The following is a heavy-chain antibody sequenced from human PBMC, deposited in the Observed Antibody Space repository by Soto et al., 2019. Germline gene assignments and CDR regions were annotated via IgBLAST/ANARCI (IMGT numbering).Heavy chain of an antibody. V-gene: IGHV1-69*01. D-gene: IGHD6-19*01. CDR2: IIPIFGTA. CDR3: ARDASSGWYREYWFDP. J-gene: IGHJ5*02. CDR1: GGTFSSYA. Sequence: QVQLVQSGAAVKKPGSSVKVSCKASGGTFSSYAISWVRQAPGQGLEWMGGIIPIFGTANYAQKFQGRVTMTADESKSTAYMELSSLRSEDTAVYYCARDASSGWYREYWFDPWGQGTLVTVSS.